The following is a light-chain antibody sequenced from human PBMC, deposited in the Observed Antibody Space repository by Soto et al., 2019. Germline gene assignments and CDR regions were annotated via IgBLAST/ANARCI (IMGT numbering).Light chain of an antibody. CDR2: DAS. V-gene: IGKV1-5*01. CDR1: QSISFW. CDR3: QQYNSYVLT. J-gene: IGKJ4*01. Sequence: DIPMTQSPSTLAASVGDRVTITCRASQSISFWLAWYQQKPGKAPKLLIFDASTLERGVPSRFSGSGYGTEFTLTISSLQPDDFATYYCQQYNSYVLTFGGGNKVEI.